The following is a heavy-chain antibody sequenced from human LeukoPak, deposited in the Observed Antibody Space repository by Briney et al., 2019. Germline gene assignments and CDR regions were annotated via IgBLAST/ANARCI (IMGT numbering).Heavy chain of an antibody. CDR2: INWNGGST. V-gene: IGHV3-20*04. CDR3: ARVGGQEMATMEFDY. Sequence: GGSLRLSCAPSGFTFDDYGMSWVRQAPGKGLEWVSGINWNGGSTVYADSVKGRFTISRDNAKKSLYLQMNSLRAEDTALYYCARVGGQEMATMEFDYWGQGTLVTVSS. J-gene: IGHJ4*02. CDR1: GFTFDDYG. D-gene: IGHD5-24*01.